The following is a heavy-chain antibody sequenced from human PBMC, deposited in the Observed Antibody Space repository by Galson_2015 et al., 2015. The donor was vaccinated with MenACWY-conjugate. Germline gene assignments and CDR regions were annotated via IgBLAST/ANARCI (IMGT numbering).Heavy chain of an antibody. V-gene: IGHV3-74*03. Sequence: SLRLSCAASGFTFSAHWMHWVRQAPGKGLVWVSRIKSDGSNTEYADSVRGRFTISTDSAKNTLYLQMDSLRVEDTAVYYCARGDTSAYYHGLSDCWGHGTLVTVSS. CDR3: ARGDTSAYYHGLSDC. D-gene: IGHD5-12*01. J-gene: IGHJ4*01. CDR2: IKSDGSNT. CDR1: GFTFSAHW.